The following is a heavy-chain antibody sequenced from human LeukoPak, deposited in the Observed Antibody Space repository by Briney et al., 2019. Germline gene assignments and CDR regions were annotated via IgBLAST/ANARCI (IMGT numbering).Heavy chain of an antibody. V-gene: IGHV4-59*01. CDR3: ARDYVYGSGIYYHDDAFDI. J-gene: IGHJ3*02. D-gene: IGHD3-10*01. CDR2: IYYSGST. CDR1: GGSISSYY. Sequence: NPSETLSLTCTVSGGSISSYYWNWIRQPPGKGLEWIGYIYYSGSTNYNPSLKSRVTIPVDTSKNQFSLKLSSVTAADTAVYYCARDYVYGSGIYYHDDAFDIWAQGKMVTVFS.